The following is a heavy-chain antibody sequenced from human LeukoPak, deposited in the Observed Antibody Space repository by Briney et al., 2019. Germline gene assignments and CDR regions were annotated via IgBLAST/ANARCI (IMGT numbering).Heavy chain of an antibody. J-gene: IGHJ4*02. CDR2: IDYAGGST. Sequence: GGSLRLSCAASGFTFNNYAMSWVRQAPGRGLEWVSGIDYAGGSTNYADSVQGRFTVSRDNSKNTLYLQMHSLRAEDTAIYYCAATRVCGGVLLRPNCLYFENWGLGTLVTVSS. V-gene: IGHV3-23*01. D-gene: IGHD3-10*01. CDR1: GFTFNNYA. CDR3: AATRVCGGVLLRPNCLYFEN.